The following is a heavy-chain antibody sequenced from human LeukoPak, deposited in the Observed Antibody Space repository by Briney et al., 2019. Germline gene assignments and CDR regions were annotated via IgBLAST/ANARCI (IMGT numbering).Heavy chain of an antibody. D-gene: IGHD3-9*01. CDR2: IVGSGGST. V-gene: IGHV3-23*01. Sequence: GGSLRLSCAASGFTFSNYAMSWVRQAPGKGLEWVSAIVGSGGSTYYADSVKGRFTISRDNSKNTLFLQMNSLRVEDTALYYCSKWGDYDVLTGYYDSDFWGQGTLVTISS. CDR1: GFTFSNYA. CDR3: SKWGDYDVLTGYYDSDF. J-gene: IGHJ4*02.